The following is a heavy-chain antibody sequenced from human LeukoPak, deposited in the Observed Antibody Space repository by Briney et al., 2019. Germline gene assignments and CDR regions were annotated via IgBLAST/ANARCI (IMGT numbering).Heavy chain of an antibody. J-gene: IGHJ3*02. CDR3: AKDLAVVVHNALDI. CDR2: IRYDGSIE. Sequence: GGSLRLSCAASGFTVSSYGMYWVRQAPGKGLEWVAFIRYDGSIEYYADSVKGRFAISRDNSKNTLYLKMTSLRAEDTALYYCAKDLAVVVHNALDIWGQGQWSPSLQ. V-gene: IGHV3-30*02. CDR1: GFTVSSYG. D-gene: IGHD2-2*01.